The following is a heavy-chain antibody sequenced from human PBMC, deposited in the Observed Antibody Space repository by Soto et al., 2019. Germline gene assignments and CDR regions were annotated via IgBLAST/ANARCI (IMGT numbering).Heavy chain of an antibody. CDR2: IYYSGSA. CDR3: AAAVPAEYVFPYYYMDV. Sequence: QVQLQESGPGLVKPSETLSLTCTVSGASIRSFHWSWIRQTPGKGLAWIGYIYYSGSANYNPSLKSRVTFSVDTARNQVSLKLSAVTAAEAGVYYCAAAVPAEYVFPYYYMDVWGRGTTVTVSS. D-gene: IGHD3-16*01. J-gene: IGHJ6*03. CDR1: GASIRSFH. V-gene: IGHV4-59*01.